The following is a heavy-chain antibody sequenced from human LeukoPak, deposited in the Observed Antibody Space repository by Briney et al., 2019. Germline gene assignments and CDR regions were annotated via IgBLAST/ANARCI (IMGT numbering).Heavy chain of an antibody. CDR2: INAGNGNT. J-gene: IGHJ3*02. D-gene: IGHD3-10*01. V-gene: IGHV1-3*01. CDR3: ARPLKVRGAESAFDI. Sequence: EASVKVSCKASGYTFTSYAMHWVRQAPGQRLEWMGWINAGNGNTKYSQKFQGRVTITRDTSASTAYMELSSLRSEDTAVYYCARPLKVRGAESAFDIWGQGTMVTVSS. CDR1: GYTFTSYA.